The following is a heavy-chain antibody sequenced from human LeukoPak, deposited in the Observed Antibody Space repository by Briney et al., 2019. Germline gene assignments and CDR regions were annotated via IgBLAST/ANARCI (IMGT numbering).Heavy chain of an antibody. Sequence: SETLSLTCTVSGGSISSYYWSWIRQPPGKGLEWIGYIYYSGSTNYNPCLKSRVTISVDTSKNQFSLKLTSVTAADTAVYYCARAGGGYSYGFDYWGQGALVTVSS. D-gene: IGHD5-18*01. CDR1: GGSISSYY. CDR2: IYYSGST. CDR3: ARAGGGYSYGFDY. V-gene: IGHV4-59*01. J-gene: IGHJ4*02.